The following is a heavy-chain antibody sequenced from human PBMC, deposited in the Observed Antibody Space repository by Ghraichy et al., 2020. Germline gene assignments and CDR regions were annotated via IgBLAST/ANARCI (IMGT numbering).Heavy chain of an antibody. CDR2: ISYDGSNK. CDR3: AKDAGYCSGGSYYSPYYYYGMDV. J-gene: IGHJ6*02. D-gene: IGHD2-15*01. V-gene: IGHV3-30*18. CDR1: GFTFSSYG. Sequence: GGSLRLSCAASGFTFSSYGMHWVRQAPGKGLEWVAVISYDGSNKYYADSVKGRFTISRDNSKNTLYLQMNSLRAEDTAVYYCAKDAGYCSGGSYYSPYYYYGMDVWGQGTTVTVSS.